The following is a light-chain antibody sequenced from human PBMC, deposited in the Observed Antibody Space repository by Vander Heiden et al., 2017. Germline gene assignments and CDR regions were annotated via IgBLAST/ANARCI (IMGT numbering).Light chain of an antibody. V-gene: IGKV1-13*02. CDR1: QGISSA. CDR3: QQFNSYPS. CDR2: RAS. Sequence: AIQLTQSPSSLSASVGDTVTITCRASQGISSALAWYQQKPGKPPNLLIYRASSLQSGVPSRFSGSGSGTDFTLTIISVQPEDFATYYCQQFNSYPSFGQGTRLEIK. J-gene: IGKJ5*01.